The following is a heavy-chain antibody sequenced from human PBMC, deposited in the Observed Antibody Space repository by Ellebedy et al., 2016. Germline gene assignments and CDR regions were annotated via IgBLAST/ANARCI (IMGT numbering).Heavy chain of an antibody. D-gene: IGHD6-6*01. CDR1: GFTFSTYW. J-gene: IGHJ4*02. V-gene: IGHV3-7*03. Sequence: GESLKISCVASGFTFSTYWMSWVRQAPGKGPEWVANVRQDGGDTYYVDSVMGRFTISRDNAKNSLYLQMNSLRADDTAVYYCARGLGSSSGRGDYWGQGTLVTVSS. CDR2: VRQDGGDT. CDR3: ARGLGSSSGRGDY.